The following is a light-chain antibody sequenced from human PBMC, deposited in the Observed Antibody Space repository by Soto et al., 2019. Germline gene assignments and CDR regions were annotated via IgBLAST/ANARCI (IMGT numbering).Light chain of an antibody. V-gene: IGKV3-20*01. CDR1: QSVSSNY. CDR2: GAS. CDR3: QQYVTSPLT. Sequence: DIVLTQSPGTLSLSPGERATLSCRASQSVSSNYLAWYQQKPGQAPRLLIYGASSGVTGIPDRFSGSGSGTDITLTISRLEPEDFAVYYCQQYVTSPLTFGQGTKVEIK. J-gene: IGKJ1*01.